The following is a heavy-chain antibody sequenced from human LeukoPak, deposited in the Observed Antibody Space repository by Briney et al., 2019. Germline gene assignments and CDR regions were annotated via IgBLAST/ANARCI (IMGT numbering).Heavy chain of an antibody. V-gene: IGHV4-4*02. D-gene: IGHD3-10*01. CDR2: IYHSGST. CDR3: ARDYGSGIFRAFDI. J-gene: IGHJ3*02. Sequence: PSETLSLTCAVSGGSISSSNWWSWVRQPPGKGLEWIGEIYHSGSTNYNPSLKSRVTISVDKSKNQFSLKLSSVTAADTAVYYCARDYGSGIFRAFDIWGQGTMVTVSS. CDR1: GGSISSSNW.